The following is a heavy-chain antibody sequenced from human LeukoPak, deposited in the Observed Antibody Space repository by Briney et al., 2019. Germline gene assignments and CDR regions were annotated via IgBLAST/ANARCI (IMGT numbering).Heavy chain of an antibody. CDR1: GFTFSSYA. J-gene: IGHJ4*02. V-gene: IGHV3-30-3*01. D-gene: IGHD3-22*01. CDR3: AKDKYYYDSSGYNDY. CDR2: ISYDGSNK. Sequence: QAGGSLRLSCAASGFTFSSYAMHWVRQAPGKGLEWVAVISYDGSNKYYADSVKGRFTISRDNSKNTLYLQMNSLRAEDTAVYYCAKDKYYYDSSGYNDYWGQGTLVAVSS.